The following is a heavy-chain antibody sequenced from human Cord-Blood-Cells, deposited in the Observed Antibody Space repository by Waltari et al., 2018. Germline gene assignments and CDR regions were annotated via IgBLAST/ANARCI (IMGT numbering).Heavy chain of an antibody. Sequence: QVQLVQSGAEVKKPGASVKVPCKASGYTFTGYYMHWVRQAPGQGLVWMGWINPNSGDTNHAQKFQGWGTMTRDTSISTAYMGPSRLRSDDTAVYYCARDFHCSSTSCYYGMDVWGQGTTVTVSS. CDR3: ARDFHCSSTSCYYGMDV. CDR2: INPNSGDT. J-gene: IGHJ6*02. V-gene: IGHV1-2*04. D-gene: IGHD2-2*01. CDR1: GYTFTGYY.